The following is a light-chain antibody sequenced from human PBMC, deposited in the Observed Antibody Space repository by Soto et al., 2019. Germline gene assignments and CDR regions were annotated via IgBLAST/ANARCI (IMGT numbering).Light chain of an antibody. CDR3: QQHSTGYT. CDR1: QGVGTY. CDR2: GAS. V-gene: IGKV3D-11*01. J-gene: IGKJ2*01. Sequence: EIVLTQSPATLSLSPGERATLSCRASQGVGTYLAWFQQKHGQAPRLLISGASNRATGIPARFIASGSGTDFTLTTRSLESDDFPVYYCQQHSTGYTFGQGTKLEIK.